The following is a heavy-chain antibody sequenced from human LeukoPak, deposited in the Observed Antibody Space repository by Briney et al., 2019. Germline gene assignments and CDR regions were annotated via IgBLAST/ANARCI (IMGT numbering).Heavy chain of an antibody. V-gene: IGHV4-38-2*02. CDR1: GYSISSGYY. Sequence: SETLSLTXTVSGYSISSGYYWGWIRQPPGKGLEWIGSIYHSGSTYYNPSLKSRVTISVDTSKNQFSLKLSSVTAADTAVYYCARDMTIFGGVNWFDPWGQGTLVTVSS. J-gene: IGHJ5*02. CDR2: IYHSGST. CDR3: ARDMTIFGGVNWFDP. D-gene: IGHD3-3*01.